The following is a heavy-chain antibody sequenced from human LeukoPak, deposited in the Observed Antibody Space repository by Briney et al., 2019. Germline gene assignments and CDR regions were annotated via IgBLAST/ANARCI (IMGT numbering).Heavy chain of an antibody. CDR2: ISTTGSFI. CDR1: GFTFTSYE. D-gene: IGHD6-19*01. CDR3: ARVRRGIAVALDY. J-gene: IGHJ4*02. Sequence: GGSLRLSCAASGFTFTSYEMNWVCQAPGKGLEWTSYISTTGSFIYYADSVKGRFSISRDNIKNLLYLQMSRLRAEDTAVYYCARVRRGIAVALDYWGQGTLATVSS. V-gene: IGHV3-48*03.